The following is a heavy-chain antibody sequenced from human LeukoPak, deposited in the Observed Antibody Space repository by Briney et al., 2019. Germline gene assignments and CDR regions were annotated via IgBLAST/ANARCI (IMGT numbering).Heavy chain of an antibody. D-gene: IGHD2-2*01. CDR2: MNPNSGNT. J-gene: IGHJ3*02. V-gene: IGHV1-8*03. Sequence: ASVKVSCKASGYTFTSYDINWVRQATGQGLEWMGWMNPNSGNTGYAQKFQGRVTITRNTFISTAYMELSSLRSEDTAVYYCATGYCSSTSCYVDAFDIWGQGTMVTVSS. CDR3: ATGYCSSTSCYVDAFDI. CDR1: GYTFTSYD.